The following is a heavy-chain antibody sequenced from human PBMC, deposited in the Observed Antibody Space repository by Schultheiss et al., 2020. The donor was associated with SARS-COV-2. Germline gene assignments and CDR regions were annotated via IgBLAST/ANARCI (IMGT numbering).Heavy chain of an antibody. CDR2: ISSSGRTI. V-gene: IGHV3-48*03. CDR1: GFTFSNYE. D-gene: IGHD2-2*01. Sequence: GGSLRLSCAASGFTFSNYEMNWVRQVPGKGLEWDFYISSSGRTIYYADSVRGRFTISRDNAKSSLYLQMNSLRADDTAVYYCVRSVAGRIPALWGQGNLVTVSS. CDR3: VRSVAGRIPAL. J-gene: IGHJ4*02.